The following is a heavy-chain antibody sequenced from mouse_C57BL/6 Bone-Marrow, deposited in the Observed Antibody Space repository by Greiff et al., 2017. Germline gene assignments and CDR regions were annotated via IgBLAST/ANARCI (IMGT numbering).Heavy chain of an antibody. V-gene: IGHV2-4*01. J-gene: IGHJ2*01. D-gene: IGHD1-1*01. CDR3: AKLDSSSY. CDR1: GFSLTSYG. Sequence: QVQLQQSGPGLVQPSQSLSITCTVSGFSLTSYGVHWVRQPPGKGLEWLGEIWSGGSTDYNDAFISRLSSSKDNSKNQVFFKMNSLHADDTAIYYCAKLDSSSYWGQGTALTVTA. CDR2: IWSGGST.